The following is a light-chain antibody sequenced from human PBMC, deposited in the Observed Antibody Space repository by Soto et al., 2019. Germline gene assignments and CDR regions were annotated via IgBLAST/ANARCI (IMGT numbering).Light chain of an antibody. CDR2: GAS. CDR1: QSASSN. V-gene: IGKV3-15*01. CDR3: QQYNKWPYT. Sequence: EVVMTQSPATLSVSPGERVTLSCRASQSASSNLAWYQQKPGQAPSLLLYGASTRSAGIPARFSGSGSGAEYTLTTSGLQSEGFAVYDCQQYNKWPYTVGQRTNLEIQ. J-gene: IGKJ2*01.